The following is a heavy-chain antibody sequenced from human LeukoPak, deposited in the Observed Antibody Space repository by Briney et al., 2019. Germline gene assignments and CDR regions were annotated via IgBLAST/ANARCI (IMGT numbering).Heavy chain of an antibody. CDR2: IYYSGST. CDR3: ARGRYCSGGSCYPHFDY. J-gene: IGHJ4*02. D-gene: IGHD2-15*01. CDR1: GGSISSYY. V-gene: IGHV4-59*01. Sequence: PSETLSLSCTVSGGSISSYYWSWIRQPPGKGLEWIGYIYYSGSTNYNPSLKSRVTISVDTSKNQFSLKLSSVTAADTALYYCARGRYCSGGSCYPHFDYWGQGTLVTVSS.